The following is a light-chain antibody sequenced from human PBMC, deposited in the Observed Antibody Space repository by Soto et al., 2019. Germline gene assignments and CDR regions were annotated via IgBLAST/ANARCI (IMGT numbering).Light chain of an antibody. V-gene: IGKV3-15*01. Sequence: EIVMTQSPATLSVSPGERATLSCRASQSVSSNLAWYQQKPGQAPRLLIYDASTRATGIPARFSGSGSGTDFTLTISSLQSEDFAVYYCQQYNNWPQTFGGGTKVEIK. CDR3: QQYNNWPQT. CDR2: DAS. J-gene: IGKJ4*01. CDR1: QSVSSN.